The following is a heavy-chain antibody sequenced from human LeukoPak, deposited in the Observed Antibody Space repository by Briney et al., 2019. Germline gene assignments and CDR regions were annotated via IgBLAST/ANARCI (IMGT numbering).Heavy chain of an antibody. J-gene: IGHJ3*02. CDR2: INHNSGGT. CDR3: ARVLANDGLDI. V-gene: IGHV1-2*02. Sequence: GASVKVSCTASGYTFTDYYIHWVRQAPGQGLEWLGWINHNSGGTNTAQNFQGRVTMTRDTSISTAYMELRSLRSDDTAVYYCARVLANDGLDIWGQGTMVTVYS. D-gene: IGHD1-26*01. CDR1: GYTFTDYY.